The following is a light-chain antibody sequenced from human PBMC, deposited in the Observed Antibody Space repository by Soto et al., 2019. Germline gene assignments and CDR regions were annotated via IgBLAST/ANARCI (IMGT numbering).Light chain of an antibody. V-gene: IGKV1-39*01. CDR2: AAS. CDR1: QSISSY. CDR3: QQSYSTPGT. J-gene: IGKJ1*01. Sequence: DIQMTQAPSSLSASVGDRVTITCRASQSISSYLNWYQQKPGKAPKLLIYAASSLQSGDPSRFSGSGSGTDFTLTISTLQPQDFATYYCQQSYSTPGTFGQGTKGKIK.